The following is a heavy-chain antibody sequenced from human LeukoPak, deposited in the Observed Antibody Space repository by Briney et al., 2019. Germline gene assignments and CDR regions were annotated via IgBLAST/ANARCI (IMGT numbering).Heavy chain of an antibody. Sequence: SETLSLTCGVYGGSFSGYYWSWIRQPPGKGLEWIGEINHRGSTNYHPSLKNQVTISVDTSKNQFSLKLSSVTAADTAVYYCARRGIAAAGTLNAFDPWGQGTLVTVSS. CDR1: GGSFSGYY. V-gene: IGHV4-34*01. D-gene: IGHD6-13*01. CDR3: ARRGIAAAGTLNAFDP. J-gene: IGHJ5*02. CDR2: INHRGST.